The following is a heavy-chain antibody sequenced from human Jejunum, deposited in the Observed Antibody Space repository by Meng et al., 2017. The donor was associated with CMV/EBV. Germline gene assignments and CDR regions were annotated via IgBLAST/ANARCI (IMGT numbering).Heavy chain of an antibody. CDR2: IRGKAHSYAT. Sequence: PFGASAVHWVRQASGKGLEWVGRIRGKAHSYATAYTASVKGRFTISRDDSKNTAYLEMNSLKTEDTAVYYCTRADSSNYGTLFDYWGQGTLVTVSS. CDR3: TRADSSNYGTLFDY. V-gene: IGHV3-73*01. D-gene: IGHD4-11*01. CDR1: PFGASA. J-gene: IGHJ4*02.